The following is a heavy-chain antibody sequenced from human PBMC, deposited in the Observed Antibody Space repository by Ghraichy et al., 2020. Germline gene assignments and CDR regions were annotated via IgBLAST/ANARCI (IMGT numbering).Heavy chain of an antibody. J-gene: IGHJ4*02. V-gene: IGHV3-23*01. CDR1: GFTFKTYS. D-gene: IGHD5/OR15-5a*01. CDR2: ILGSGTTT. CDR3: AKDVRPDGVYDIDH. Sequence: GGSLRLSCAASGFTFKTYSMNWVRQAPGQGLEWFSFILGSGTTTYYADSVKGRFTISRDNSKNTLFLQMNSLRAEDTAVYYCAKDVRPDGVYDIDHWGQGTLVTVSS.